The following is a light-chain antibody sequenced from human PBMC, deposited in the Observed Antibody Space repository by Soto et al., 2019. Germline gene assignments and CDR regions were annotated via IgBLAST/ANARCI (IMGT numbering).Light chain of an antibody. Sequence: DSQITQSPSSLSASVGDRVTITCRASQTISSHLNWYQQKPGKAPKLLIYAASSLQSGVPSRFSGSGSGTDFTLTISSLQPEDFATYSCQHSHSAPLTFGGGTKVDIK. V-gene: IGKV1-39*01. CDR1: QTISSH. J-gene: IGKJ4*01. CDR3: QHSHSAPLT. CDR2: AAS.